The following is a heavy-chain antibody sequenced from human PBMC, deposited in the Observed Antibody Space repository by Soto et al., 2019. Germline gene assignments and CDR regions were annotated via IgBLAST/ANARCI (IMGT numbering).Heavy chain of an antibody. CDR2: INPSGGST. CDR1: GYTFTSYY. D-gene: IGHD3-22*01. V-gene: IGHV1-46*01. J-gene: IGHJ3*02. Sequence: ASVKVSCKASGYTFTSYYMHWVRQAPGQGLEWMGIINPSGGSTSYAQKFQGRVTMTRDTSTSTVYMELSSLRSEDTAVYYCARDKPRYYDSRRAFDIWGQGTMVNVSS. CDR3: ARDKPRYYDSRRAFDI.